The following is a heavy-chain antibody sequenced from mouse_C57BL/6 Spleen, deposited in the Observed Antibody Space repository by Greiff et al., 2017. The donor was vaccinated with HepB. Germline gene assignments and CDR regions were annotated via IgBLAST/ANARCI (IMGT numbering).Heavy chain of an antibody. CDR1: GFTFSDSW. D-gene: IGHD1-1*01. J-gene: IGHJ2*01. Sequence: EVKVVESGGGLVQPGGSMKLSCAASGFTFSDSWMDWVRQSPEKGLEWVAEISNKANNHATYYAESVKGRFTISRDDSKSSVYLHMNSLRAEDTGIYYCTTDYYGSGYDYWGQGTTLTVSS. CDR2: ISNKANNHAT. CDR3: TTDYYGSGYDY. V-gene: IGHV6-6*01.